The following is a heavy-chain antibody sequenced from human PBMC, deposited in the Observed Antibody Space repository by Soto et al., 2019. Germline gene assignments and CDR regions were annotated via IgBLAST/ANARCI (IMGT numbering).Heavy chain of an antibody. CDR1: GGSFSGYY. D-gene: IGHD6-6*01. J-gene: IGHJ6*02. CDR2: INHSGST. Sequence: ASETLSLTCAVYGGSFSGYYWSWIRQPPGKGLEWIGEINHSGSTNYNPSLKSRVTISVDTSKNQFSLKLSSVTAADTAVYYCAREEYSSSSFREGLYYYYYYGMDVWGQGTTVTVSS. V-gene: IGHV4-34*01. CDR3: AREEYSSSSFREGLYYYYYYGMDV.